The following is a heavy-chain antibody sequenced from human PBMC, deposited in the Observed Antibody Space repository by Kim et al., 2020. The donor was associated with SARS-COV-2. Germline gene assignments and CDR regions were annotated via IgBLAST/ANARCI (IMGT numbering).Heavy chain of an antibody. CDR2: IKQDGNQK. D-gene: IGHD6-19*01. CDR3: ARDGDLYSSGKDAFDI. J-gene: IGHJ3*02. V-gene: IGHV3-7*01. CDR1: GFTFSSYW. Sequence: GGSLRLSCAASGFTFSSYWMTWVRQAPGKGLEWVANIKQDGNQKYYVDSVKGRFTISRYNAKNSLYRQMNSLRAEDTSWYYCARDGDLYSSGKDAFDIWG.